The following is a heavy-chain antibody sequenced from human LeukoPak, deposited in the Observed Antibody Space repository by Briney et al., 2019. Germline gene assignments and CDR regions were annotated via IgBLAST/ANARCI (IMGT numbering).Heavy chain of an antibody. CDR2: FYYSGST. Sequence: SETLSLTCTVSGGSISRYYWSWIRQPPGKGLEWIGYFYYSGSTNYNNPSLKSRVTISVDTAKNQFSLKLSSVTAADTAVYYCARYPGAALGVDYWGQGTLVTVSS. D-gene: IGHD2-8*02. CDR1: GGSISRYY. V-gene: IGHV4-59*01. J-gene: IGHJ4*02. CDR3: ARYPGAALGVDY.